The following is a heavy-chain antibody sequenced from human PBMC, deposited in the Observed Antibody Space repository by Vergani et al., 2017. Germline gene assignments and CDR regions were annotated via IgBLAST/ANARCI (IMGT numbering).Heavy chain of an antibody. V-gene: IGHV3-23*01. J-gene: IGHJ4*02. CDR2: IGGSGVHT. CDR3: AKDNVPGYYDSSGYCDY. CDR1: GFTFSSYA. D-gene: IGHD3-22*01. Sequence: EVQLLESGGGLLQPGGSLRLSCAASGFTFSSYAMSWVRQAPGKGLEWVSLIGGSGVHTYYADSVKGRFTISRDNSKNTMFLQMNNLRAEDTAVYYCAKDNVPGYYDSSGYCDYWGQGTLVTVSS.